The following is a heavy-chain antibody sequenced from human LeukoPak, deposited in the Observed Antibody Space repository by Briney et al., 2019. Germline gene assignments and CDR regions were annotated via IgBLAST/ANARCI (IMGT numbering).Heavy chain of an antibody. Sequence: PGGSLRLSCEASGFTFNSYAMHWVRQAPGKGLEWVAVISYDGSNKYYADSVKGRFTISRDNSKNTLYLQMNSLRAEDTAVYYCASPVHYYDSSGYFSLDYWGQGTLVTVSS. J-gene: IGHJ4*02. CDR3: ASPVHYYDSSGYFSLDY. D-gene: IGHD3-22*01. V-gene: IGHV3-30-3*01. CDR2: ISYDGSNK. CDR1: GFTFNSYA.